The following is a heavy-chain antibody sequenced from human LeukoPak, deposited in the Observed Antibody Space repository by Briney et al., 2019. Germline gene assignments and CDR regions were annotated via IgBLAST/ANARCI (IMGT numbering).Heavy chain of an antibody. Sequence: PGGSLRLSCAASGFTFSSYAMSWVRQAPGKGLEWVSAISGSGGSTYYADSVKGRFTISRDNSKNTLYLQMNSLRAEDTAVYYCAKDIVVVPAAKQNRYGMDVWGQGTTVTVSS. J-gene: IGHJ6*02. D-gene: IGHD2-2*01. CDR3: AKDIVVVPAAKQNRYGMDV. CDR1: GFTFSSYA. V-gene: IGHV3-23*01. CDR2: ISGSGGST.